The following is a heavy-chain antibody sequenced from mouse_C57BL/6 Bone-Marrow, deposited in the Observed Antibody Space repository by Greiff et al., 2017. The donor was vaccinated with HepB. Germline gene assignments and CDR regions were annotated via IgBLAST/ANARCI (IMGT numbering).Heavy chain of an antibody. CDR2: INYDGSST. J-gene: IGHJ1*03. V-gene: IGHV5-16*01. CDR3: ARDTITTVGYFDV. CDR1: GFTFSDYY. D-gene: IGHD1-1*01. Sequence: EVQLQESEGGLVQPGSSMKLSCTASGFTFSDYYMAWVRQVPEKGLEWVANINYDGSSTYYLDSLKSRFIISRDNAKNILYLQMSSLKSEDTATYYCARDTITTVGYFDVWGTGTTVTVSS.